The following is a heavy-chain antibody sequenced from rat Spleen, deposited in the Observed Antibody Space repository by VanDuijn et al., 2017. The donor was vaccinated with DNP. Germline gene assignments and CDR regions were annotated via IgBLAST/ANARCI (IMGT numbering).Heavy chain of an antibody. D-gene: IGHD1-2*01. V-gene: IGHV5-7*01. CDR1: GFTFSDYA. CDR2: INYDGTRT. J-gene: IGHJ2*01. Sequence: EVQLVESGGGLVQPGRSLKLSCAASGFTFSDYAMAWVRQAPKKGLEWVATINYDGTRTYYRDSVKGRFTISRDNARSILYLQMDSLRSEDTATYYCATQDYYSGDYWGQGVMVTVSS. CDR3: ATQDYYSGDY.